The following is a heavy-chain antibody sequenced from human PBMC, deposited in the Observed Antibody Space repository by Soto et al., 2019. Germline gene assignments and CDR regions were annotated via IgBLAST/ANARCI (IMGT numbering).Heavy chain of an antibody. D-gene: IGHD5-12*01. CDR1: GYTLTAYP. Sequence: QVQLVQSGAEVKKPGASVKVSCKASGYTLTAYPMHWVRQAPGQRLEWMGWINAGNGNTMYSQQFQARVTITRDTAPSTAYMELSSLRSEDTAVYYCARGYSGYLFDYWGQGTLVTVSS. J-gene: IGHJ4*02. V-gene: IGHV1-3*01. CDR3: ARGYSGYLFDY. CDR2: INAGNGNT.